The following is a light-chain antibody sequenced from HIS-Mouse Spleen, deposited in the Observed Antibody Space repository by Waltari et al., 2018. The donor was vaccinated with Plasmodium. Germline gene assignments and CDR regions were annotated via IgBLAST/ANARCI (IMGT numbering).Light chain of an antibody. CDR3: QQYNNWSFT. V-gene: IGKV3-15*01. CDR1: QSVSSN. J-gene: IGKJ3*01. CDR2: GAS. Sequence: EIVMTQSPATLSVSPGERATLPCRASQSVSSNLAVYQQKPGPAPRLLIYGASTRATGIPARFSGSGSGTEFTLTISSLQSEDFAVYYCQQYNNWSFTFGPGTKVDIK.